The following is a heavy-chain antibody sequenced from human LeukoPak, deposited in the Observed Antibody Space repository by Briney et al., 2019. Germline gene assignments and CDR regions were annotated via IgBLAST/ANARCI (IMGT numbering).Heavy chain of an antibody. J-gene: IGHJ4*02. CDR1: GFTVRSNY. CDR2: IYSGGST. Sequence: PGGSLRLSCAASGFTVRSNYMSWVRQAPGKGLEWVSVIYSGGSTYYADSVKGRFTISRDNFKNTLYLQMNSLRAEDTAVYYCANCYCSSTSCYNPSGYWGQGTLVTVSS. CDR3: ANCYCSSTSCYNPSGY. D-gene: IGHD2-2*02. V-gene: IGHV3-53*01.